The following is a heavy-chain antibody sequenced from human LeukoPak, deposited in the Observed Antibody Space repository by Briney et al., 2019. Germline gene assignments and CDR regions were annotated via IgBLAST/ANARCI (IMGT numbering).Heavy chain of an antibody. CDR2: ISGSGGGT. V-gene: IGHV3-23*01. CDR3: AKDLSPYNWNEIGEY. J-gene: IGHJ4*02. CDR1: GFTFSGYA. Sequence: GGSLRLSCAASGFTFSGYAMSWVRQAPGKGLEWVSAISGSGGGTYYADSVKGRFTISRDNSKNTLYLQMNSLRAEDTAVYYCAKDLSPYNWNEIGEYWGQGTLVTVSS. D-gene: IGHD1-1*01.